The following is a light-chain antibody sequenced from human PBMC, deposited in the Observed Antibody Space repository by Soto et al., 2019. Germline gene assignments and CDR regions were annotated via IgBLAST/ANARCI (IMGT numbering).Light chain of an antibody. CDR1: QSISNY. J-gene: IGKJ5*01. Sequence: DIQMTQSPSSLSASVGDRVTIACRASQSISNYLNWYQQKSGKGPKLLIYAASSLQIGVPSRFTGRGSGTDYNLTISSLQPEDFATYYCQKSYSTPITFGQGTRLEIK. CDR3: QKSYSTPIT. V-gene: IGKV1-39*01. CDR2: AAS.